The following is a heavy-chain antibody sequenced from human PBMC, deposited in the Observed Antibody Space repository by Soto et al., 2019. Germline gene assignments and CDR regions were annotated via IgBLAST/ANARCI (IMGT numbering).Heavy chain of an antibody. V-gene: IGHV3-30*18. CDR3: AKEYGPDLWFFDY. CDR1: GFTFGSRS. D-gene: IGHD3-3*01. CDR2: ISYDGKVK. Sequence: QVQLVESGGGVVQPGRSLKLSCAVSGFTFGSRSMHWVRQAPGKGLEWLAVISYDGKVKYYADSVKGRFTSSRDNSKSTLYLQMNSLGAEDTAVYYCAKEYGPDLWFFDYWGQGAPVTVSP. J-gene: IGHJ4*02.